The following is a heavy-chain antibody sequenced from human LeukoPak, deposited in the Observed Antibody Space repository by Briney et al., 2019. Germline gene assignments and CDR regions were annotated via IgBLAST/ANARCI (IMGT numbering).Heavy chain of an antibody. Sequence: SETLSLTCTVSGGSMSNYYWIWIRQPPGKGLEWIGYIYYSGSTNYNPSLKSRVTISVDTSKNQFSLKLSSVTAADTAVYYCARGGGYDSSGYMSWGQGTLVTVSS. CDR1: GGSMSNYY. J-gene: IGHJ4*02. CDR2: IYYSGST. CDR3: ARGGGYDSSGYMS. D-gene: IGHD3-22*01. V-gene: IGHV4-59*01.